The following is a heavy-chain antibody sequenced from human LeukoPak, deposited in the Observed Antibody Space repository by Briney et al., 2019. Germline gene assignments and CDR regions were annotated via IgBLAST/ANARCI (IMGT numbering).Heavy chain of an antibody. J-gene: IGHJ4*02. Sequence: NPGESLRLSCAASGFTFSSYSMNWVRQAPGKGLEWVSSISSSSSYIYYADSVKGRFTISRDNAKNSLYLQMNSLRAEDTAVYYCARVTEAPYYFDYWGQGTLVTVSS. CDR3: ARVTEAPYYFDY. CDR1: GFTFSSYS. CDR2: ISSSSSYI. V-gene: IGHV3-21*01.